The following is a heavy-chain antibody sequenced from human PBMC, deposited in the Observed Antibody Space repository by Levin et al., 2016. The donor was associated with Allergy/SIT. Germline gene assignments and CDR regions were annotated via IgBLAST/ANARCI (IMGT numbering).Heavy chain of an antibody. D-gene: IGHD3-10*01. Sequence: SETLSLTCTVSGGSITSGNHYWGWIRQPPGKGLEWLGYMFTGAHLRQPGLRSRITLSLDMSRNQFSLRLLSLTAADTAVYYCARTSVVRGPSEAFDVWGQGTMVTVSS. CDR1: GGSITSGNHY. V-gene: IGHV4-31*03. CDR3: ARTSVVRGPSEAFDV. J-gene: IGHJ3*01. CDR2: MFTGAH.